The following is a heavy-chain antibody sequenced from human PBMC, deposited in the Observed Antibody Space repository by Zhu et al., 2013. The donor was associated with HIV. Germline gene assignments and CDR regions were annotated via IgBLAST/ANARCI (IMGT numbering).Heavy chain of an antibody. CDR2: IIPIFGTA. V-gene: IGHV1-69*12. D-gene: IGHD5-18*01. J-gene: IGHJ4*02. CDR3: ARRVLGYSYDKYYFDY. Sequence: QVQLVQSGAEVKKPGSSVKVSCKASGGTFSSYAISWVRQAPGQGLEWMGGIIPIFGTANYAQKFQGRVTITADESTSTAYMELSSLRSEDTAVYYCARRVLGYSYDKYYFDYVGPGNPGHRLL. CDR1: GGTFSSYA.